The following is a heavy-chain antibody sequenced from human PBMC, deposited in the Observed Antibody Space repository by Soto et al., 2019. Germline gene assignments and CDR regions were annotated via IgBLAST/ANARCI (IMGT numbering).Heavy chain of an antibody. Sequence: EVQVVDSGGGLVQPGGSLRLSCTASGFSFSTFWMSWVRQAPGKGLEWVANINPGGSEEYYVDSVKGRFTISRDNAKNSLYLQMTSRKAEDTAMYYWASDIVPPGLCFDYWGQGALVIVSS. CDR2: INPGGSEE. CDR3: ASDIVPPGLCFDY. CDR1: GFSFSTFW. J-gene: IGHJ4*02. V-gene: IGHV3-7*01. D-gene: IGHD1-26*01.